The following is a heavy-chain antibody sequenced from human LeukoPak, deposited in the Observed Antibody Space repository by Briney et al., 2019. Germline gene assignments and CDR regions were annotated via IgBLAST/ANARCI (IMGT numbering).Heavy chain of an antibody. J-gene: IGHJ4*02. CDR2: IKSKTDGGTT. V-gene: IGHV3-15*01. Sequence: GGSLRLSCAASGFTFSNAWMSWVRQAPGKGLEWVGRIKSKTDGGTTDYAAPVKGRFTISRDDSKNTLYLQMNSLKTEDTAVYYCTTDPILCSGGSCVDYWGQGTLVTVSS. D-gene: IGHD2-15*01. CDR1: GFTFSNAW. CDR3: TTDPILCSGGSCVDY.